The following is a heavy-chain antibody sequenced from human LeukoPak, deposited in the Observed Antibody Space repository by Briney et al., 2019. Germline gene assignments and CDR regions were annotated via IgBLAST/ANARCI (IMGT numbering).Heavy chain of an antibody. V-gene: IGHV3-13*01. CDR2: IGTAGDT. CDR3: ARAPNPLLFGVGYGMDV. CDR1: GFTFSSYD. D-gene: IGHD3-10*02. J-gene: IGHJ6*02. Sequence: PGGSLRLSCAASGFTFSSYDMHWVRQATGKGLEWVSAIGTAGDTYYPGSVKGRFTISRENAKNSLYLQMNSLRAGDTAVYYCARAPNPLLFGVGYGMDVSGQGTTVTVSS.